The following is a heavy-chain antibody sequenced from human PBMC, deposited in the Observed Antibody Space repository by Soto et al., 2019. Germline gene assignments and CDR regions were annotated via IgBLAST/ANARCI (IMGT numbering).Heavy chain of an antibody. CDR2: VYTSGRT. CDR1: GFTVTNSY. CDR3: ARAGFERLYFDQ. Sequence: EVQLVESGGDLIQPGGSLRLSCAASGFTVTNSYMAWVRQAPGKGLEWVSVVYTSGRTYHADSVKGRFTVSRDISTNMCFLQMNKLSAEDMATYYCARAGFERLYFDQWGRGTLVTVSS. V-gene: IGHV3-53*01. J-gene: IGHJ4*02. D-gene: IGHD1-1*01.